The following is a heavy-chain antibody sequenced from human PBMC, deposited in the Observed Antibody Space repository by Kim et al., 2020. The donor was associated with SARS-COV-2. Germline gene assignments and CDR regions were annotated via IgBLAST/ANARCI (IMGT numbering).Heavy chain of an antibody. CDR2: ISYDGSNK. Sequence: GGSLRLSCAASGFTFSSYGMHWVRQAPGKGLEWVAVISYDGSNKYYADSVKGRFTISRDNSKNTPYLQMNSLRAEDTAVYYCAKAQWIQLWLGFDYWGQG. CDR1: GFTFSSYG. V-gene: IGHV3-30*18. D-gene: IGHD5-18*01. J-gene: IGHJ4*02. CDR3: AKAQWIQLWLGFDY.